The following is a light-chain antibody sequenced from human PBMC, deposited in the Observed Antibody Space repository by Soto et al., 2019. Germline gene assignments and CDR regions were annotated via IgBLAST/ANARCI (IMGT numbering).Light chain of an antibody. V-gene: IGKV4-1*01. Sequence: DIVMTQSPDSLAVSLGERDTINCKSSQSVLYSSNNKNYLAWYQQRLGQPPKLLIYWASTRESGVPDRFSGSGSGTDFTLTVTSLQAEDVAVYYCQQYESTPPTFGQGTKVDIK. CDR3: QQYESTPPT. CDR2: WAS. J-gene: IGKJ2*01. CDR1: QSVLYSSNNKNY.